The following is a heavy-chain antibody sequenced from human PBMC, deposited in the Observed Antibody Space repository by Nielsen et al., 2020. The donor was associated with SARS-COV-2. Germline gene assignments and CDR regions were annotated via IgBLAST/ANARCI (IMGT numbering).Heavy chain of an antibody. Sequence: GESLKISCSASGFTFSSYAMHWVRQAPGKGLEYVSAISSNGGSTYYADSVKGRFTISRDNSKNTLYLQMSSLRAEDTAVYYCFGIVGAPRGPGDAFDIWGQGTMVTVSS. CDR2: ISSNGGST. CDR3: FGIVGAPRGPGDAFDI. J-gene: IGHJ3*02. V-gene: IGHV3-64D*06. D-gene: IGHD1-26*01. CDR1: GFTFSSYA.